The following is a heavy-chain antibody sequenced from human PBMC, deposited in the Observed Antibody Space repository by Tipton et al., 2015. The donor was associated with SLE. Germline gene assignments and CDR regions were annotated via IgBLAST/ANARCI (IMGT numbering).Heavy chain of an antibody. CDR1: GFTFSSYW. CDR3: ARGAYSSGWFDAFDI. J-gene: IGHJ3*02. V-gene: IGHV3-74*01. Sequence: SLRLSCAASGFTFSSYWMHWVRQAPGKGLVWVSRINSDGISTNYADSVKGRFTISRDNAGNSLYLQMNSLRAEDTAVYYCARGAYSSGWFDAFDIWGQGTVVTVSS. D-gene: IGHD6-13*01. CDR2: INSDGIST.